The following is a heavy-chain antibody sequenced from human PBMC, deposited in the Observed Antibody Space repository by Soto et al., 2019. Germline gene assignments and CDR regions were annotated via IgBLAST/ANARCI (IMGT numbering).Heavy chain of an antibody. Sequence: QVQLQESGPGLVKPSQTLSLTCTVSGGSISSGGYYWSWIRQHPGKGLEWIGYIYYSGSTYYNPHLKTRITISVDTSKNRFSLKLSSVTAADTAVYYCAREDGYSGYDSHYYYYMDVWGKGTTVTVSS. D-gene: IGHD5-12*01. J-gene: IGHJ6*03. CDR1: GGSISSGGYY. V-gene: IGHV4-31*03. CDR2: IYYSGST. CDR3: AREDGYSGYDSHYYYYMDV.